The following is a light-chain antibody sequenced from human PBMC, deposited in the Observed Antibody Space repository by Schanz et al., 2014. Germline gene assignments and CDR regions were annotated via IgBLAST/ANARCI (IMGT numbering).Light chain of an antibody. V-gene: IGLV2-8*01. CDR1: SSDVGGYNY. J-gene: IGLJ1*01. Sequence: QSALTQPPSASGSPGQSVAISCTGTSSDVGGYNYVSWYQHHPGKAPKLMIYDVSKRPSGVPDRFSGSKSGNTAFLTVSGVQAEDEADYYCSSNGGVNIYVFGTGTKLTVL. CDR2: DVS. CDR3: SSNGGVNIYV.